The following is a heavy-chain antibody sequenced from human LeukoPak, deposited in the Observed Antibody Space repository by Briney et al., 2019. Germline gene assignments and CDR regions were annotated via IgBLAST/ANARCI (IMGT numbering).Heavy chain of an antibody. Sequence: SVKVSCKASGGPFSSYAISWVRQAPGQGLEWMGGIIPIFGTANYAQKFQGRVTITTDESTSTAYMELSSLRSEDTAVYYCARGYYDSSGYTTFDYWGQGTLVTVSS. CDR2: IIPIFGTA. V-gene: IGHV1-69*05. CDR3: ARGYYDSSGYTTFDY. D-gene: IGHD3-22*01. J-gene: IGHJ4*02. CDR1: GGPFSSYA.